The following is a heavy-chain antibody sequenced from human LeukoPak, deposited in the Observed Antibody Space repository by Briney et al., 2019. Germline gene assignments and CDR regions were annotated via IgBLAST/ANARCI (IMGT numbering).Heavy chain of an antibody. V-gene: IGHV3-23*01. CDR1: GFTFSNYA. CDR2: ISGGPV. J-gene: IGHJ3*02. D-gene: IGHD2-8*01. Sequence: GGSLRLSCAASGFTFSNYAMTWVRQAPGKGLEWVSSISGGPVYYADSVKGRFTISRDNSKNTLFLQMNSLRAEDTAIYYCAKDSYSHNGIFDALDIWGQGTMVTVSS. CDR3: AKDSYSHNGIFDALDI.